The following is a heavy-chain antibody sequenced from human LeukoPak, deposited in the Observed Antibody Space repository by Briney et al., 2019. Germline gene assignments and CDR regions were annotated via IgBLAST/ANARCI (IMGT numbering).Heavy chain of an antibody. J-gene: IGHJ4*02. CDR3: ARDYDILTGYFRGGFDY. CDR2: ITSSSSDT. Sequence: GGSLRLSCAASGFTFSDYYMSWIRQAPGKGLEWISYITSSSSDTNYADSVKGRFTISRDNAKKSLYLQMNSLRAEDTAVYYCARDYDILTGYFRGGFDYWRQGTLVTVSS. V-gene: IGHV3-11*05. D-gene: IGHD3-9*01. CDR1: GFTFSDYY.